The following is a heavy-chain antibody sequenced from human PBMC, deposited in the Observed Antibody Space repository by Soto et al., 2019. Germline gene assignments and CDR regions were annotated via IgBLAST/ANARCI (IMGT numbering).Heavy chain of an antibody. CDR3: ARFNWYFDL. V-gene: IGHV4-59*08. CDR2: IYYSGST. J-gene: IGHJ2*01. Sequence: QVQLQESGPGLVKPSETLSLTCTVSGGSISSYYWSWIRQPPGKGLEWIGYIYYSGSTNYNPSLTSRVTISVYTSKNQFSLKLISVTAADTAVYYCARFNWYFDLWGRGTLVTVSS. CDR1: GGSISSYY.